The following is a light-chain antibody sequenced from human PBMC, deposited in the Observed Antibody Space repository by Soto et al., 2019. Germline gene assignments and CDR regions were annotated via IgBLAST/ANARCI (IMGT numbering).Light chain of an antibody. Sequence: EIVMTQSPATLSVSPGERDTLSCRASQSVSSNLAWYQQKPGQAPRLLIYGASTRATGIPARFSGSGSGTEFTLTISSLQSEDFAVYYCQQYNNWPPWTFCQGTKVDIK. J-gene: IGKJ1*01. V-gene: IGKV3-15*01. CDR3: QQYNNWPPWT. CDR2: GAS. CDR1: QSVSSN.